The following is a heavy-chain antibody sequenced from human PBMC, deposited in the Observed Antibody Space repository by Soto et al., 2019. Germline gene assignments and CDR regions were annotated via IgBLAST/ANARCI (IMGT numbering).Heavy chain of an antibody. Sequence: GASVKVSCKASGYTFTGYYLHWVRQAPGQGLEWMGWINPNTGGTNYAQKFQGWVTMTWDTSISTAYMELSNLRSVDTAVYYCARGAFYNFSGRDAFDIWGQGTMVTVSS. V-gene: IGHV1-2*04. D-gene: IGHD3-3*01. CDR1: GYTFTGYY. CDR2: INPNTGGT. J-gene: IGHJ3*02. CDR3: ARGAFYNFSGRDAFDI.